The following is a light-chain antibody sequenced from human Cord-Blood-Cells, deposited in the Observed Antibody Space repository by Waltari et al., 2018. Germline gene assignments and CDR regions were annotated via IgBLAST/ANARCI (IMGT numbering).Light chain of an antibody. CDR1: SSDVGGYNY. J-gene: IGLJ3*02. CDR3: SSYTRSSSWV. Sequence: CTGTSSDVGGYNYVSWYQQHPGKAPKLMIYDVSNRPSGVSNRFSGSKSGNTASLTISGLQAEDEADYYCSSYTRSSSWVFGGGTKLTVL. V-gene: IGLV2-14*04. CDR2: DVS.